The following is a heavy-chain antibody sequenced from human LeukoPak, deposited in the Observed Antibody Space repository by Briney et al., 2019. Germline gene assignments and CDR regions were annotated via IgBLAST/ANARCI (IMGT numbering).Heavy chain of an antibody. CDR3: ARAFKKGSELYYFDF. V-gene: IGHV1-8*01. J-gene: IGHJ4*02. CDR1: GYTFTSYD. CDR2: MNPNTDKT. D-gene: IGHD1-1*01. Sequence: ASVKVSCKASGYTFTSYDINWVRQAPGQGLEWMGRMNPNTDKTDIAQKFQDRVSMTRNTSVSTAYMELNSLRSEDTAVYYCARAFKKGSELYYFDFWGQGTLVTVSS.